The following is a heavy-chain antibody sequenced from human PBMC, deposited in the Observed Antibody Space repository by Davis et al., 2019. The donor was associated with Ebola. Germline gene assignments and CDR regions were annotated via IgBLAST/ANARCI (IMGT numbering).Heavy chain of an antibody. Sequence: GESLKISCAASGFNFNTYSMNWVRQAPGKGLEWVSSISSSDTYIHYADSVKGRFTISRDNANSSLYLQLNSLTAEDTAVYYCARGQLMDYGDYLDYWGQGTLVTVSS. CDR3: ARGQLMDYGDYLDY. V-gene: IGHV3-21*01. J-gene: IGHJ4*02. CDR2: ISSSDTYI. D-gene: IGHD4-17*01. CDR1: GFNFNTYS.